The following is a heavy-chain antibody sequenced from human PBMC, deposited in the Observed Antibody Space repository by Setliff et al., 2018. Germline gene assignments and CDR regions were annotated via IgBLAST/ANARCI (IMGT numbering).Heavy chain of an antibody. CDR3: ASPSAGWTRPFDV. CDR2: IYPGDLQI. D-gene: IGHD3-3*01. J-gene: IGHJ3*01. CDR1: GHLFSISW. V-gene: IGHV5-51*01. Sequence: GESLKISCKDSGHLFSISWIGWVRQMPGKGLDWMGIIYPGDLQIKYSPSFHGRVTISADKSVNTAYLEWSSLEASDTAMYYCASPSAGWTRPFDVWGQGTMVTVSS.